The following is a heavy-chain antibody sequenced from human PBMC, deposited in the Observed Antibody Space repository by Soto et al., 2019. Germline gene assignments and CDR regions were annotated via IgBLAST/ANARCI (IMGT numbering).Heavy chain of an antibody. CDR2: ISYDGSNK. CDR3: AKDLYYYDSSGYTGGY. Sequence: GGSLRLSCAASGFTFNSYGMHWVRQAPGKGLEWVAVISYDGSNKYYADSVKGRFTISRDNSKNTLYLQMNSLRAEDTAVYYCAKDLYYYDSSGYTGGYWGQGTLVTVSS. D-gene: IGHD3-22*01. CDR1: GFTFNSYG. V-gene: IGHV3-30*18. J-gene: IGHJ4*02.